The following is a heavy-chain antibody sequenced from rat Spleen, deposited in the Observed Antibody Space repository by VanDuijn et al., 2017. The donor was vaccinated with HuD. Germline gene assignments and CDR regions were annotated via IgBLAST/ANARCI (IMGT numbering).Heavy chain of an antibody. Sequence: EVQMVESGGALVQPGRSLKPSCVASGFTLCGYGMNWIRQAPGKGLEWVAYISSSSGTIYYADTVKGRFTISRDNAKNTLYLQLSSLRSENTALYYCASAFYYDGSYYYGVMDAWGQGAAVTVSS. J-gene: IGHJ4*01. V-gene: IGHV5-34*01. CDR2: ISSSSGT. CDR3: ASAFYYDGSYYYGVMDA. CDR1: GFTLCGYG. D-gene: IGHD1-12*02.